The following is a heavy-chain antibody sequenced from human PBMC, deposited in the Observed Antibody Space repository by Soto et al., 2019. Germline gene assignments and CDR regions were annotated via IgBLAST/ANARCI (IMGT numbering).Heavy chain of an antibody. CDR3: ARRNKAGYCSSTSCYAYYWFDP. J-gene: IGHJ5*02. CDR2: IYPGDSDT. D-gene: IGHD2-2*01. Sequence: GESLKISCKGSGYSFTSYWIGWVRQMPGKGLEWMGIIYPGDSDTRYSPSFQGQVTISADKSISTAYLQWSSLKASDTAMYYCARRNKAGYCSSTSCYAYYWFDPWGQGTLVTVSS. V-gene: IGHV5-51*01. CDR1: GYSFTSYW.